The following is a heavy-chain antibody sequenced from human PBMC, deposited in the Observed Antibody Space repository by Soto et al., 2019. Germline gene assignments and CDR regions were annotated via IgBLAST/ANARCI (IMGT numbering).Heavy chain of an antibody. Sequence: GSLRLSCAASGFTFSSYAMSWVRQAPGKGLEWVSAISGSGGSTYYADSVKGRFTISRDNSKNTLYLQMNSLRAEDTAVYYCAKADNYSPYYYGMDVWGQGTTVTVSS. V-gene: IGHV3-23*01. J-gene: IGHJ6*02. CDR3: AKADNYSPYYYGMDV. CDR2: ISGSGGST. CDR1: GFTFSSYA. D-gene: IGHD4-4*01.